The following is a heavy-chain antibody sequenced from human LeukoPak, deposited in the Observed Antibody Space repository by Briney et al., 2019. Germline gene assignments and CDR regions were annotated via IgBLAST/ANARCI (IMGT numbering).Heavy chain of an antibody. V-gene: IGHV3-23*01. CDR2: IPGSGAST. D-gene: IGHD6-13*01. J-gene: IGHJ4*02. Sequence: PGRSLRLSCAASGFTFSNYGMIWVRQAPGKGLQWVSAIPGSGASTYYADSVKGRFTISRDNSKNTLYLQMNSLRAEDAAVYYCARRDIATAGTRWYYFDFWGQGTLVTVSS. CDR3: ARRDIATAGTRWYYFDF. CDR1: GFTFSNYG.